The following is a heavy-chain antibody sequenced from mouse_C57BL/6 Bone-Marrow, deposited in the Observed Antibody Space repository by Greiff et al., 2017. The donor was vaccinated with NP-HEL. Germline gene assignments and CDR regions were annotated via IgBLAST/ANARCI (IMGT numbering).Heavy chain of an antibody. CDR2: ITYDGSST. CDR1: GFTFSDYS. J-gene: IGHJ4*01. Sequence: EVMLVESEGGLVQPGSSMKLSCTASGFTFSDYSIAWVRPVPEKGLEWVANITYDGSSTYYLDSLKSRFIISRDNAKNMLYLQMSSLKSEDTATYYCAREGGLRRRTYAMDYWGQGTSVTVSS. CDR3: AREGGLRRRTYAMDY. V-gene: IGHV5-16*01. D-gene: IGHD2-4*01.